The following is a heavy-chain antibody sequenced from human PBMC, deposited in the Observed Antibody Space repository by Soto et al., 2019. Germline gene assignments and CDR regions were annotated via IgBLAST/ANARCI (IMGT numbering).Heavy chain of an antibody. CDR3: ARPYYYDSSGYPGALDY. Sequence: VGALRLSFEASGFTLSRYDMHWVLQAPLKVLYWVAVISYDGSNKYYADSVKVRFTISRDNSKNTMYLQMNSLRAEGTAVYYCARPYYYDSSGYPGALDYWGQGTLVPVSS. J-gene: IGHJ4*02. D-gene: IGHD3-22*01. CDR1: GFTLSRYD. CDR2: ISYDGSNK. V-gene: IGHV3-30-3*01.